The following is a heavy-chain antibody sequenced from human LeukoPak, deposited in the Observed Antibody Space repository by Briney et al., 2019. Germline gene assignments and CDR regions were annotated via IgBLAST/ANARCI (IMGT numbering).Heavy chain of an antibody. V-gene: IGHV4-61*02. Sequence: SQTLSLTCTVSGDSISSGTFYWSWIRQPAGKGLEWIGRVSPDGSTNYNPSLNGRVTMSLDASSNHFSLRLNSVTAADTAVYYCAKGAGPPWFDPWGQGTLDSVSS. CDR1: GDSISSGTFY. CDR3: AKGAGPPWFDP. J-gene: IGHJ5*02. CDR2: VSPDGST. D-gene: IGHD6-19*01.